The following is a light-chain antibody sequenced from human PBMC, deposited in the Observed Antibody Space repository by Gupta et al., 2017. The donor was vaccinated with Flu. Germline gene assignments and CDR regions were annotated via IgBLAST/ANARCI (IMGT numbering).Light chain of an antibody. CDR3: QQSDSTPPLT. J-gene: IGKJ4*01. CDR2: SAS. V-gene: IGKV1-39*01. Sequence: DIQLTQSPSSLSASVGDRVTITCRASQTIGNSLNWYQQKPGKAPKLLIYSASSLHSGVPSRFSGSGSGTDFTLTISSLQPEDFAVYYCQQSDSTPPLTFGGGTKVEIK. CDR1: QTIGNS.